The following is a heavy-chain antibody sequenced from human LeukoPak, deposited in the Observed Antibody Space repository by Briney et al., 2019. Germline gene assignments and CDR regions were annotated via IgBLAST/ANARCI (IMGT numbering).Heavy chain of an antibody. J-gene: IGHJ5*02. D-gene: IGHD2-2*01. CDR3: ARGIVVVPAALFDP. CDR2: IKQDGSEK. Sequence: GGSLRLSCAASGFTFSSYWMSWVRQAPGKGLAWVANIKQDGSEKYYVDSVKGRLTISRDNAKNSLYLQMNSLRAEDTAVYYCARGIVVVPAALFDPWGQGTLVTVSS. CDR1: GFTFSSYW. V-gene: IGHV3-7*03.